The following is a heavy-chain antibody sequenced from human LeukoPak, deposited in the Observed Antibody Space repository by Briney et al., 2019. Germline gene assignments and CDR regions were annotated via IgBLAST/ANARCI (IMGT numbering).Heavy chain of an antibody. D-gene: IGHD3-10*01. CDR1: GFIFSNYG. CDR2: IRYDGSHK. V-gene: IGHV3-30*02. J-gene: IGHJ5*02. CDR3: AKDLLKEGSYGSGIDWFDP. Sequence: PGGSLRLSCGASGFIFSNYGMHWVRQAPGKGLEWVSFIRYDGSHKHYADSVKGRFTISRENSKKTLYLQMNSLRPEDTAMYCCAKDLLKEGSYGSGIDWFDPWGQGAQVTVSS.